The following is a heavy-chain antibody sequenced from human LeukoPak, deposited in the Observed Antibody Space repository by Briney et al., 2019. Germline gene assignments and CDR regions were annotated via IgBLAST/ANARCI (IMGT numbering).Heavy chain of an antibody. CDR2: ISGSGDNT. D-gene: IGHD6-19*01. CDR3: AKDHSYGSGWFSVGY. Sequence: TGGSLRLSCAASGFTFSSYAMRWVRQAPGKGLEWVSEISGSGDNTYYADSVKGRFIISRDNSKNTLYLQMNSLRAEDTAVYYCAKDHSYGSGWFSVGYWGQGALVTVSS. CDR1: GFTFSSYA. J-gene: IGHJ4*02. V-gene: IGHV3-23*01.